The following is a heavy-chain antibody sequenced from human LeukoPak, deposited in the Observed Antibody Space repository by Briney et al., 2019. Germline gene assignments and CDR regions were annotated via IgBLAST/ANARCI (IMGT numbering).Heavy chain of an antibody. J-gene: IGHJ5*02. Sequence: ASVKVSCKASGGTFSSYAISWVRQAPGQGLEWMGGIIPIFGTANYAQKFQGRVTITADESTSTAYMELSSLRSEDTAVYYCARDLGTVVVPAAHNWFDPWGQGTLVTVSS. V-gene: IGHV1-69*13. CDR1: GGTFSSYA. CDR3: ARDLGTVVVPAAHNWFDP. D-gene: IGHD2-2*03. CDR2: IIPIFGTA.